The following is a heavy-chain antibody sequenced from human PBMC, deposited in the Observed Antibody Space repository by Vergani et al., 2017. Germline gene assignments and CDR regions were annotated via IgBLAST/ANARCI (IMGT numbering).Heavy chain of an antibody. Sequence: VQLVESGGGVVQPGRSLRLSCAASGFTFSSYAMSWVRQAPGKGLEWVSAISGSGGSTYYADSVKGRFTISRDNSKNTLYLQMNSLRAEDTAVYYCAKDWGGNPYYFDYWGQGTLVTVSS. CDR1: GFTFSSYA. V-gene: IGHV3-23*04. J-gene: IGHJ4*02. D-gene: IGHD3-16*01. CDR2: ISGSGGST. CDR3: AKDWGGNPYYFDY.